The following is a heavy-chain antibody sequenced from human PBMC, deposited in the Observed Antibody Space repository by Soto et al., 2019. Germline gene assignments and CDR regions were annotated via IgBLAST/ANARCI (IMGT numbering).Heavy chain of an antibody. Sequence: GGSLRLSCAASGFTFSSYAMSWVRQAPGKGLEWVSGISASGGRTYYADSVKGRFTVSRDNSKNTMYLQMNSLRVEDTAVYKCAKDWDLLRAFDLWGQGTMVTV. D-gene: IGHD1-26*01. V-gene: IGHV3-23*01. CDR2: ISASGGRT. CDR3: AKDWDLLRAFDL. J-gene: IGHJ3*01. CDR1: GFTFSSYA.